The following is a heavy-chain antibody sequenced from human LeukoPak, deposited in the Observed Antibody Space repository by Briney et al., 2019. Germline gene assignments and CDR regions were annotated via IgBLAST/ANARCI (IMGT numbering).Heavy chain of an antibody. J-gene: IGHJ4*02. CDR2: ISSSSSYI. CDR3: ARANNDFWSGYYDFDY. V-gene: IGHV3-21*01. D-gene: IGHD3-3*01. Sequence: PGGSLRLSCAASGFTFCSYSMNWVRQAPGKGLEWVSSISSSSSYIYYADSVKGRFTISRDNAKNSLYLQMNSLRAEDTAVYYCARANNDFWSGYYDFDYWGQGNLVTVSS. CDR1: GFTFCSYS.